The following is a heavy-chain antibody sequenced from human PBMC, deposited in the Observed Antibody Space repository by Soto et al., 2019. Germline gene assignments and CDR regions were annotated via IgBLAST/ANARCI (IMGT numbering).Heavy chain of an antibody. V-gene: IGHV4-31*03. CDR2: IYYSGST. J-gene: IGHJ4*02. CDR1: GGSISSGGYY. CDR3: ARRMVRGMYYFDY. Sequence: SETLSLTCTVSGGSISSGGYYWSWIRQHPGKGLEWIGYIYYSGSTYYNPSLKSRVTVSVDTSKNQFSLKLSSVTAADTAVYYCARRMVRGMYYFDYWGQGTLVTVSS. D-gene: IGHD3-10*01.